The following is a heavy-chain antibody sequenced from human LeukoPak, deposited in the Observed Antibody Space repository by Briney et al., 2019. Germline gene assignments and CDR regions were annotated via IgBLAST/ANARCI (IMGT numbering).Heavy chain of an antibody. CDR3: AREWNPKDSSSWFDP. CDR2: IKQDGSEK. D-gene: IGHD1-1*01. CDR1: GFTFSSYW. J-gene: IGHJ5*02. V-gene: IGHV3-7*01. Sequence: PGGSLRLSCAASGFTFSSYWMTWVRQAPGKGPEWVANIKQDGSEKYYVDSVKGRFTISRDNAKKSLYLQMNSLRAEDTAVYYCAREWNPKDSSSWFDPWGQGTLVTVSS.